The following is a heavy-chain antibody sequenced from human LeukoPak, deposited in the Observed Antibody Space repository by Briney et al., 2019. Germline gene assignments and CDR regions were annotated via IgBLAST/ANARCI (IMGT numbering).Heavy chain of an antibody. V-gene: IGHV3-23*01. CDR2: ISGSGGST. CDR1: GFTFSSYA. Sequence: PGGSLRLSCAASGFTFSSYAMSWVRQAPGKGLEWVSAISGSGGSTYYADSVKGRFTISRDNSKNTLYLQMNSLRAEDTAVYYCAKGTYCSSTSCLYFDYWGQGTLVTVSS. J-gene: IGHJ4*02. D-gene: IGHD2-2*01. CDR3: AKGTYCSSTSCLYFDY.